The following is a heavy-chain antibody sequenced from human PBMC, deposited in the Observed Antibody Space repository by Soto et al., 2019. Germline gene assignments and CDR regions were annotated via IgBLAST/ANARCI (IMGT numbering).Heavy chain of an antibody. J-gene: IGHJ2*01. D-gene: IGHD2-8*02. CDR3: ANYSLGDDGTGVQYWFFDL. CDR1: GFSFSTYG. Sequence: QVQLVESGGGVVQPGRSLTLSCAASGFSFSTYGMHWVRQAPGKGLEWVAVISYDGGTKYYADSVKVRFAISRDNPKNTVYLQVNSLRPEDTAVFYCANYSLGDDGTGVQYWFFDLWGRGTQVTVSP. V-gene: IGHV3-30*18. CDR2: ISYDGGTK.